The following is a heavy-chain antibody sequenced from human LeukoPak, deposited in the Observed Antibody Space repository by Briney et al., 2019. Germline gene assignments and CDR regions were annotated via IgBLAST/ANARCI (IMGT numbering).Heavy chain of an antibody. J-gene: IGHJ4*02. CDR2: ISSDGSTT. CDR1: GISFSRDW. D-gene: IGHD2-21*01. CDR3: VRAGSYSLWYFDY. V-gene: IGHV3-74*01. Sequence: GGSLRLSCAATGISFSRDWMHWVRQVPGKGLVWVSRISSDGSTTTYADSVQGRFTISRDNAKNTLFLQMNSLRAEDTAVYYCVRAGSYSLWYFDYWGQGTLVTVSS.